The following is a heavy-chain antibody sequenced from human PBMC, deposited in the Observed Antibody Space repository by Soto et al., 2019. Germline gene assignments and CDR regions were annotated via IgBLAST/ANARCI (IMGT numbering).Heavy chain of an antibody. CDR2: ISAYNGNT. CDR1: GYTFTSYG. D-gene: IGHD3-10*01. V-gene: IGHV1-18*01. CDR3: ARDPYYYGSGSYFFGSGVAYGMDL. Sequence: ASVNVSCKASGYTFTSYGISWVRQAPGQGLEWMGWISAYNGNTNYAQKLQGRVTMTTDTSTSTAYMELRSLRSDDTAVYYCARDPYYYGSGSYFFGSGVAYGMDLWGQGTTVTVSS. J-gene: IGHJ6*02.